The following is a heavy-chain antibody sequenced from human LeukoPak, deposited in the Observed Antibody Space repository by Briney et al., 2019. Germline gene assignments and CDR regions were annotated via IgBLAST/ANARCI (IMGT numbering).Heavy chain of an antibody. V-gene: IGHV3-23*01. D-gene: IGHD4-23*01. Sequence: GGSLRLSCAASGFTFNSFWMHWVRQAPGKGLEWVSTISASGDFTKYADSVKGRFTISRDNSKSTLFLQMNSLTAEDTAVYYCAKVADYGGNSFHYWGQGTLVTVSS. CDR2: ISASGDFT. CDR1: GFTFNSFW. J-gene: IGHJ4*02. CDR3: AKVADYGGNSFHY.